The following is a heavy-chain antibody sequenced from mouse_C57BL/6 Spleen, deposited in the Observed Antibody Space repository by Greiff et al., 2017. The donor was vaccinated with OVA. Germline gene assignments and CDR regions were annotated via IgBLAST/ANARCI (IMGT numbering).Heavy chain of an antibody. CDR3: AREGAIDY. V-gene: IGHV1-72*01. CDR1: GYNFTGYW. Sequence: QVQLQQPGAELVKPGASVKLSCKASGYNFTGYWMHWVKQRPGRGLEWIGWIDPNSGGTKYNEKFKSKATLTVDKPSSTAYMQLSSLTSEDSAVYYFAREGAIDYWGQGTTVTVAS. CDR2: IDPNSGGT. J-gene: IGHJ4*01.